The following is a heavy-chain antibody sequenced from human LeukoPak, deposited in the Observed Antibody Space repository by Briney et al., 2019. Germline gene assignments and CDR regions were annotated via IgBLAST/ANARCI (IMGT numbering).Heavy chain of an antibody. CDR3: AKDPSIAVAGLFDY. V-gene: IGHV3-23*01. CDR2: ISGRGGST. J-gene: IGHJ4*02. CDR1: GFTFSSYA. Sequence: PGGSLRLSCAASGFTFSSYAMSWVRQAPGKGLEWVSAISGRGGSTYYADSVKGRFTISRDNSKNTLYLQMNSLRAEDTAVYYCAKDPSIAVAGLFDYWGQGTLVTVSS. D-gene: IGHD6-19*01.